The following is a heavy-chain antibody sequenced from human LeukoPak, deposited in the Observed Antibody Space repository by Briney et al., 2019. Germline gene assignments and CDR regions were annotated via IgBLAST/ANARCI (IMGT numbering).Heavy chain of an antibody. V-gene: IGHV1-2*02. CDR2: INPNSGGT. Sequence: ASVKVSCKASGYTFTGYYIHWVRRAPGQGLEWLGWINPNSGGTNYAQKFQGRVTMTRDTSISTAYMELTRLRSDDTAVYYCARPDSSGYRGSELDYWGQGTLVTVSS. D-gene: IGHD3-22*01. J-gene: IGHJ4*02. CDR1: GYTFTGYY. CDR3: ARPDSSGYRGSELDY.